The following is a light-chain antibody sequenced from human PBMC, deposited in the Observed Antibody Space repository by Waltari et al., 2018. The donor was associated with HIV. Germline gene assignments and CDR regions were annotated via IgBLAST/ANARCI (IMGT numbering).Light chain of an antibody. CDR2: EVI. Sequence: QSALTQPASVSGSPGQSITISCPGTSSDVGGYNYVSWYQQHPGKAPKLMIYEVINRPSGVSNRFSGSKSGNTASLTISGLQAEDEADYYCSSYRSSGTDWVFGGGTKLTVL. CDR1: SSDVGGYNY. J-gene: IGLJ3*02. CDR3: SSYRSSGTDWV. V-gene: IGLV2-14*01.